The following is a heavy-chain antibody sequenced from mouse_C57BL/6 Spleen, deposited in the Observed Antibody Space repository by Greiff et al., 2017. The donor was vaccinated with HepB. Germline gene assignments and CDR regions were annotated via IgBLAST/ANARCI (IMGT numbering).Heavy chain of an antibody. Sequence: QVQLQQPGAELVKPGASVKMSCKASGYTFTSYWITWVKQRPGQGLEWIGDIYPGSGSTNYTEKFKSKATLAVDTSSSTAYMQLSSLTSEDSAVYYCAREDYDGSSPYYFDYWGQGTTLTVSS. V-gene: IGHV1-55*01. CDR2: IYPGSGST. CDR3: AREDYDGSSPYYFDY. D-gene: IGHD1-1*01. CDR1: GYTFTSYW. J-gene: IGHJ2*01.